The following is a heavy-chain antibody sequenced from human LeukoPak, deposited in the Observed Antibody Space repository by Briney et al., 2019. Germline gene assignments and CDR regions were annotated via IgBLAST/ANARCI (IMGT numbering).Heavy chain of an antibody. CDR3: AATRYCSSTSCLFDY. D-gene: IGHD2-2*01. Sequence: SVKVSCKASGFTFTSSAVQWVRQARGQRLEWIGWIVVGSGNTNYAQKFQERVTITRDMSTSTAYMELSSLRSEDTAVYYCAATRYCSSTSCLFDYWGQGTLVTVSS. CDR1: GFTFTSSA. V-gene: IGHV1-58*01. J-gene: IGHJ4*02. CDR2: IVVGSGNT.